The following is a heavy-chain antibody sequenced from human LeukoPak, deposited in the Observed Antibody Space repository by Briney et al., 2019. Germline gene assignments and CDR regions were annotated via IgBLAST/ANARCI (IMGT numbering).Heavy chain of an antibody. Sequence: KPGGSLRLSCAVSGFTFSDTYMTWIRQAPGKGLESLSYISPSGTDISYADSVKGRFTISRDNAKNSLYLQMNSLRVEDTAVYYCTRAPRNLDYWGQGTLVTVSS. D-gene: IGHD1-14*01. J-gene: IGHJ4*02. CDR1: GFTFSDTY. CDR3: TRAPRNLDY. CDR2: ISPSGTDI. V-gene: IGHV3-11*01.